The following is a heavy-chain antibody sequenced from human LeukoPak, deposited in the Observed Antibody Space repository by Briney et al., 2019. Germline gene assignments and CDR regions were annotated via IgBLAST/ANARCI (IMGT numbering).Heavy chain of an antibody. J-gene: IGHJ4*02. D-gene: IGHD3-10*01. CDR1: GFTFSSYG. Sequence: GGSLRLSCAASGFTFSSYGMHWVRQAPGKGLEWVAVISYDGSRKYYADSVKGRFTISRDNSKNTLYLQMNSLRAEDTAVYYCAKAQYYFGSGSYDYWGQGTLVTVSS. V-gene: IGHV3-30*18. CDR2: ISYDGSRK. CDR3: AKAQYYFGSGSYDY.